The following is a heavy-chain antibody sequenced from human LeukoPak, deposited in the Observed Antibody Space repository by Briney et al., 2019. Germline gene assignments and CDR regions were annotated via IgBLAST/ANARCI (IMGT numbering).Heavy chain of an antibody. Sequence: GGSLRLSCAASGFTFSSYSMNWVRQAPGKGLEWVSSISSSSSYIYYADSVKGRFTISRDNAMNSLYLQMNSLRAEDTAVYCCARDLMVRGVNGYFDYWGQGTLVTVSS. D-gene: IGHD3-10*01. CDR2: ISSSSSYI. J-gene: IGHJ4*02. CDR1: GFTFSSYS. V-gene: IGHV3-21*01. CDR3: ARDLMVRGVNGYFDY.